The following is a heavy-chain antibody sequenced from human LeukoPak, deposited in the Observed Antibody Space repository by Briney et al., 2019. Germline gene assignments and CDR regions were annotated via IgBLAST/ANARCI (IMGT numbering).Heavy chain of an antibody. Sequence: PSETLSLTCTVSGGSIGTYYWSWIRQPPGKGLEWIGYIHYSGSTNYNPSLKSRVTISVDTSKNQFSLRLTSATAADTAVYYCARQGFFDHWGQGTLVTVSS. V-gene: IGHV4-59*08. J-gene: IGHJ4*02. CDR3: ARQGFFDH. CDR1: GGSIGTYY. CDR2: IHYSGST.